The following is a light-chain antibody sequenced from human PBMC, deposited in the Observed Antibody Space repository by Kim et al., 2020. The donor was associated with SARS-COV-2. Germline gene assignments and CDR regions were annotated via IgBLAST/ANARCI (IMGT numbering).Light chain of an antibody. CDR3: QTWDSSGV. CDR2: RDS. Sequence: VSVSPGQTASITCYGDKLGDKYTCWYQQKPGQSPVLVIYRDSRRPSGIPERFSGSNSGNTATLTISGTQAMDEADYYCQTWDSSGVFGGGTQLTVL. CDR1: KLGDKY. V-gene: IGLV3-1*01. J-gene: IGLJ2*01.